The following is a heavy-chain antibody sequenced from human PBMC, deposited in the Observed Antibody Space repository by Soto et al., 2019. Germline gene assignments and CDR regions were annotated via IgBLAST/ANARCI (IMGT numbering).Heavy chain of an antibody. Sequence: PGGSLRLSCAASGFTFDDYAMHWVRQAPGKGLEWVSAISWSGGSIYYADSVKGRFTISRDNSKNTLYLQMNSLRAEDTAVYYCAKDPGLRFLEWLQGPLNWFDPWGQGTLVTVSS. CDR2: ISWSGGSI. CDR1: GFTFDDYA. V-gene: IGHV3-23*01. J-gene: IGHJ5*02. CDR3: AKDPGLRFLEWLQGPLNWFDP. D-gene: IGHD3-3*01.